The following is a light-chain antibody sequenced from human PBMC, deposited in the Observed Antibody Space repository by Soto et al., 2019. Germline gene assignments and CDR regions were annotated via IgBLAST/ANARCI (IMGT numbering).Light chain of an antibody. V-gene: IGKV3-20*01. CDR3: QHYGRSPPSWT. J-gene: IGKJ1*01. CDR2: DAS. Sequence: ETVLTQSPGTLSLSPGERATLSCRASQSVGSSYLAWYQQKPVQAPRLLIYDASTRATGIPDRFSGSGSGTDFTLTISRLEPEDFAVYYCQHYGRSPPSWTFGQGTKVEIK. CDR1: QSVGSSY.